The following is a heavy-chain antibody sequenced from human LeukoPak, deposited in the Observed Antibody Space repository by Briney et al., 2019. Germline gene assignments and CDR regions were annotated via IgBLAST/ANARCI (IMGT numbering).Heavy chain of an antibody. CDR3: ARDRGGDRMGDY. J-gene: IGHJ4*02. Sequence: ASVKVPCKASGYTFTGYYMHWVRQAPGQGLEWMGWINPNSGGTNYAQKFQGRVTMTRDTSISTAYMELSRLRSDDTAVYYCARDRGGDRMGDYWGQGTLVTVSS. CDR2: INPNSGGT. CDR1: GYTFTGYY. V-gene: IGHV1-2*02. D-gene: IGHD2-21*02.